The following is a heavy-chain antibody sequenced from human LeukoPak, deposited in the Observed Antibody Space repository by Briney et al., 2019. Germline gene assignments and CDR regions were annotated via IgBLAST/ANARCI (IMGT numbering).Heavy chain of an antibody. CDR2: IKSKTDGGTT. Sequence: RGSLRLSCAASGFTFSNAWTSWVRQAPGKGLEWVGRIKSKTDGGTTDYAAPVKGRFTISRDDSKNTLYLQMNSLKTEDTAVYYCVRWCGYSYGYCFDYWGQGTLVTVSS. J-gene: IGHJ4*02. CDR3: VRWCGYSYGYCFDY. V-gene: IGHV3-15*01. CDR1: GFTFSNAW. D-gene: IGHD5-18*01.